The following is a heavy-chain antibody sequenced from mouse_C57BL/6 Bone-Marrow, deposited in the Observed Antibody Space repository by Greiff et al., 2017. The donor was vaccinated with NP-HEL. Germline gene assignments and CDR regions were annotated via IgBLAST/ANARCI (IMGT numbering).Heavy chain of an antibody. CDR2: IGYDGSN. J-gene: IGHJ2*01. Sequence: VQLKESGPGLVKPSQSLSLTCSATGYSITSGYFWNWIRQPPGNKLEWMGLIGYDGSNNYNPSLKNRISITRDTSTNQSFLKLSSVTTEDTATYYCAGGGIITAVVDPYFDYWGQGTTLTVSS. CDR3: AGGGIITAVVDPYFDY. D-gene: IGHD1-1*01. V-gene: IGHV3-6*01. CDR1: GYSITSGYF.